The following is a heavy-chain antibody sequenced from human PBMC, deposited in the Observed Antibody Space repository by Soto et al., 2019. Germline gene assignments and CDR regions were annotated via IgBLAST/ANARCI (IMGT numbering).Heavy chain of an antibody. CDR1: GFTFDDFG. Sequence: EVQLVESGGNVVRPGGSLRLSCAASGFTFDDFGMIWVRQAPGKGLEWVSGINWNGDRKGYADSVKGRFTISRDNAKNALYMQMKGMGAEETALYYCARVFQYGSGVGYWGQGDMVTVSS. V-gene: IGHV3-20*04. CDR3: ARVFQYGSGVGY. J-gene: IGHJ4*02. D-gene: IGHD3-10*01. CDR2: INWNGDRK.